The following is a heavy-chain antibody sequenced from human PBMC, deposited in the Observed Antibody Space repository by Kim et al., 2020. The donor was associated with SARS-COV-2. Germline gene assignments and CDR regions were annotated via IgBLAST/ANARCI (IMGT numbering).Heavy chain of an antibody. J-gene: IGHJ2*01. CDR2: ISGSGGST. D-gene: IGHD6-19*01. Sequence: GGSLRLSCAASGFTFSSYAMSWVRQAPGKGLEWVSAISGSGGSTYYADSVKGRFTISRDNSKNTLYLQMNSLRAEDTAVYYCAKCPVGSGWYSRYWYFDLWGRGTLVTVSS. CDR1: GFTFSSYA. CDR3: AKCPVGSGWYSRYWYFDL. V-gene: IGHV3-23*01.